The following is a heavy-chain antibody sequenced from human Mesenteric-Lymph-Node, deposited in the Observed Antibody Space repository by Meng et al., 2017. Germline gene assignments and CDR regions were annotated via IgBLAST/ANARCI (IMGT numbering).Heavy chain of an antibody. J-gene: IGHJ4*02. D-gene: IGHD3-10*01. CDR1: GGSISINGYS. CDR3: ARRRGGSGRDC. Sequence: QWHLQEPGPGLGKPSGTLSLPSHVAGGSISINGYSWDWVRQPPGKGLEWIGAIYHSGSTYYNPSLQSRVTMFVDTSKNQFSLMLTSVTATDTAVYYCARRRGGSGRDCWGQGTLVTVSS. CDR2: IYHSGST. V-gene: IGHV4-39*01.